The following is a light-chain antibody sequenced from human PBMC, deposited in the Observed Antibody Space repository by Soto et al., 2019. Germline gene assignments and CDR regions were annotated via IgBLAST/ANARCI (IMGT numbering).Light chain of an antibody. CDR1: QSVSSGS. J-gene: IGKJ2*01. V-gene: IGKV3-20*01. CDR2: GAS. CDR3: QQYGGSPFT. Sequence: EIVLTQSPDTLSWSPGDRATLSCSASQSVSSGSLAWYQQEPGQAPRLLIYGASTRATGIPDRFSGSGSGTDFTLTISRLEPEDFAVYYCQQYGGSPFTFGRGSKLEIK.